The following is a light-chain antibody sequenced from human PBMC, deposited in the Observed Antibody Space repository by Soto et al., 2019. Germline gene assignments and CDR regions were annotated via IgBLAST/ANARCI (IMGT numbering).Light chain of an antibody. V-gene: IGKV3-11*01. J-gene: IGKJ4*01. CDR2: AAS. CDR3: QQRSNWPPVLT. Sequence: EIVLTQSPASLSLSPGERATLSCRASQSVSSHLAWFQQRPGQAPRLLIYAASNRATGIPARFGGSGSGTNFTLTISSLEPEDFAVYYCQQRSNWPPVLTFGGGTKVEIK. CDR1: QSVSSH.